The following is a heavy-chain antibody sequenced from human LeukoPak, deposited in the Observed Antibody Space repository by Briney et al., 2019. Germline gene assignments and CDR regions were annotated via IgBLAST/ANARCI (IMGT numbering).Heavy chain of an antibody. J-gene: IGHJ4*02. CDR1: GFTFSNYA. V-gene: IGHV3-23*01. Sequence: GGSLGLSCGASGFTFSNYAMNWVRQVPGKGLEWLSGISRRGDTTYYTDSVKGRFTISRDNSNNTLYLQMNTLRAGDTAVYYCSKATGPNSFRYIEYWGQGTLVTVSS. D-gene: IGHD1-14*01. CDR3: SKATGPNSFRYIEY. CDR2: ISRRGDTT.